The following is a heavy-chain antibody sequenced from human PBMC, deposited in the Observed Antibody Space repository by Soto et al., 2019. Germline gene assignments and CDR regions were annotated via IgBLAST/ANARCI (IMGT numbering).Heavy chain of an antibody. CDR1: GFTIDDYA. V-gene: IGHV3-9*01. D-gene: IGHD2-2*01. CDR2: VSWNSGFT. CDR3: VKGGSAPVAMLDAFDI. J-gene: IGHJ3*02. Sequence: DVQLVESGGGLVQPGRSLRLSCAASGFTIDDYAMHWVRQPPGKGLEWVSGVSWNSGFTGYADSVKGRFTISRDNAKNSLYLQTNNLRAEDTALYYCVKGGSAPVAMLDAFDIWGQGTMVTVSS.